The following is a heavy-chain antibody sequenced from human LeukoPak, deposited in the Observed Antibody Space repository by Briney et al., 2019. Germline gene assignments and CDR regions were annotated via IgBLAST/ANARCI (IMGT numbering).Heavy chain of an antibody. CDR1: GGSISSSNW. V-gene: IGHV4-4*02. CDR2: IYHSGGT. Sequence: PSGTLSLTCVVSGGSISSSNWWSWVRQPPEKGLEWIGEIYHSGGTNYNPSLKSRVTISVDTSKNQFSLKLSSVTAADTAVYYCARRGITAGFVNVWGKGTTVTISS. D-gene: IGHD6-13*01. J-gene: IGHJ6*04. CDR3: ARRGITAGFVNV.